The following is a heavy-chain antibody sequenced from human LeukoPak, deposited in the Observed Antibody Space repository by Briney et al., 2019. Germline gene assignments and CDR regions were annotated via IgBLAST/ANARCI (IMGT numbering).Heavy chain of an antibody. CDR3: ARGGPYDPSPY. CDR2: ISSSSSYI. Sequence: PGGSLRLSCAASGFSFTSYSMNWVRQAPGKGLEWVSSISSSSSYIYYADSVKGRFTISRDNAKNSLYLQMNSLRAEDTAVFYCARGGPYDPSPYWGQGTLVTVSP. J-gene: IGHJ4*02. CDR1: GFSFTSYS. V-gene: IGHV3-21*01. D-gene: IGHD3-22*01.